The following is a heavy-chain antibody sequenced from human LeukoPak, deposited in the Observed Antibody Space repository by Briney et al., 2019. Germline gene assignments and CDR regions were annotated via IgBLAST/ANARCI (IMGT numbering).Heavy chain of an antibody. CDR1: GYTFASYA. D-gene: IGHD6-19*01. CDR2: INAGNGNT. V-gene: IGHV1-3*01. Sequence: ASVEVSCKASGYTFASYAMHWVRQAPGQRLEWMGWINAGNGNTKYSQKFQGRVTITRDTSASTAYMELSSLRSEDTAVYYCARERWPYSSGSEYFQHWGQGTLVTVSS. CDR3: ARERWPYSSGSEYFQH. J-gene: IGHJ1*01.